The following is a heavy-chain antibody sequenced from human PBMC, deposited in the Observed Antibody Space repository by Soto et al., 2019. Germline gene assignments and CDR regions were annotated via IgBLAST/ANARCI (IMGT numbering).Heavy chain of an antibody. CDR3: AKQRNVTTAVGQMSFDY. Sequence: PGESLKISCQASGYNFNHYYIAWMRQIPGRGLEWVGLIYPGDSDSRYSPSFQGQVTMSVDRSTDTAYLQWSSLKASDSGIYYCAKQRNVTTAVGQMSFDYWGQGTLVTVSS. D-gene: IGHD6-13*01. CDR2: IYPGDSDS. J-gene: IGHJ4*02. CDR1: GYNFNHYY. V-gene: IGHV5-51*01.